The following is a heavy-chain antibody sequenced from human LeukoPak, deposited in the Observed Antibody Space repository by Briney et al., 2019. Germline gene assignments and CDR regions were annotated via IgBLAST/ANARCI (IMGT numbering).Heavy chain of an antibody. J-gene: IGHJ4*02. CDR3: ATGPSIFGVVYYFDY. D-gene: IGHD3-3*01. CDR1: GGTFSSYA. CDR2: IIPIFGTA. Sequence: ASVKVSCKASGGTFSSYAISWVRQAPGQGLEWMGGIIPIFGTANYAQKFQGRVTITTDESTSTAYMELSSLRSEDTAVYYCATGPSIFGVVYYFDYWGQGTLVAVSS. V-gene: IGHV1-69*05.